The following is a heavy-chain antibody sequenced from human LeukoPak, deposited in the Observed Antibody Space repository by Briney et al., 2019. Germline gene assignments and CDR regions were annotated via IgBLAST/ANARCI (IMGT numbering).Heavy chain of an antibody. D-gene: IGHD2-8*02. V-gene: IGHV3-30*18. J-gene: IGHJ6*02. CDR3: AKTLATGGGSYNMDV. CDR1: GFTFSSYG. CDR2: ISYDGSNN. Sequence: PGGSLRLSCAASGFTFSSYGMHWVRQAPGKGLEWVAFISYDGSNNYYADSVKGRFTISRDNSKNTLFLQMSSLRAEDTAPYYCAKTLATGGGSYNMDVWGQGTTVTVS.